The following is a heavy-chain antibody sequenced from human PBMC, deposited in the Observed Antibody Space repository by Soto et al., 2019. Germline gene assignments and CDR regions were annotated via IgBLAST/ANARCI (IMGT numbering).Heavy chain of an antibody. D-gene: IGHD6-6*01. CDR3: AKWIAARPDYYYYMDV. CDR2: LGGSGSST. Sequence: GGSLRLSCAASGFSFSSYAMTWVRQAPGKGLEWVSTLGGSGSSTYYADSVKGRFTISRDNSKNTLYLQMNSLRAEDTAIYYCAKWIAARPDYYYYMDVWGKGTTVTVSS. CDR1: GFSFSSYA. V-gene: IGHV3-23*01. J-gene: IGHJ6*03.